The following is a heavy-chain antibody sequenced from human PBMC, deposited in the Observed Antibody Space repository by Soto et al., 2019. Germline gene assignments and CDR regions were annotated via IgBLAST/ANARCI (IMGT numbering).Heavy chain of an antibody. CDR1: GFTFSSYA. V-gene: IGHV3-23*01. J-gene: IGHJ4*02. Sequence: GGSLRLSCAASGFTFSSYAMSWVRQAPGKGLEWVSAISGSRGSTYYADSVKGRFTISRDNSKNTLYLQMNSLRAEDTAVYYCAKDFFYYDSSGYYFPSFRVDYWGQGTLVTVSS. CDR2: ISGSRGST. CDR3: AKDFFYYDSSGYYFPSFRVDY. D-gene: IGHD3-22*01.